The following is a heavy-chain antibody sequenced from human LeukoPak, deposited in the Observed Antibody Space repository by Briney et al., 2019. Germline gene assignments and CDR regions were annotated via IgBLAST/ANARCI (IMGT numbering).Heavy chain of an antibody. V-gene: IGHV1-18*01. Sequence: ASVKVSCKASGYTFTSYGISWVRQAPGQGLEWMGWISAYNGNTNYAQKLQGRVTMTTDTSTSTAYMELRSLRSDDTAVYYCAGDTPAVYDSSGYKDAFDIWGQGTMVTVSS. CDR1: GYTFTSYG. D-gene: IGHD3-22*01. CDR3: AGDTPAVYDSSGYKDAFDI. CDR2: ISAYNGNT. J-gene: IGHJ3*02.